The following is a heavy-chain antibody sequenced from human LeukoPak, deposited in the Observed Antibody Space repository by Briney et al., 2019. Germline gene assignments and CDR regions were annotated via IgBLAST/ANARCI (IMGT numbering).Heavy chain of an antibody. Sequence: ASVKVSCKASGYTFTGYDMHWGRQAPGQGLEWMGWINPNSGGTNYAKKFQGRVTMTRDTSISTAYMELSRLRSDDTAVYYCARGPPTIYDILFDPWGQGTLVTVSS. CDR2: INPNSGGT. J-gene: IGHJ5*02. D-gene: IGHD3-9*01. CDR3: ARGPPTIYDILFDP. V-gene: IGHV1-2*02. CDR1: GYTFTGYD.